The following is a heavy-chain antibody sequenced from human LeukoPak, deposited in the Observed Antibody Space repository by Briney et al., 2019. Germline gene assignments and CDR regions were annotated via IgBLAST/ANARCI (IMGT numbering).Heavy chain of an antibody. CDR1: GFTFSSYG. D-gene: IGHD2-2*03. CDR2: IRYDGSNK. CDR3: AKGAHPLDIVVVPAVTP. Sequence: PGGSLRLSCAASGFTFSSYGMHWVRQAPGKGLEGVAFIRYDGSNKYYADSVKGRFTISRDNSKNTLYLQMNSLRAEDTAVYYCAKGAHPLDIVVVPAVTPWGQGTLVTVSS. J-gene: IGHJ5*02. V-gene: IGHV3-30*02.